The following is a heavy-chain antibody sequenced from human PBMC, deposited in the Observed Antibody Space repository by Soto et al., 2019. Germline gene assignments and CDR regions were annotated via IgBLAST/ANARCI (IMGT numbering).Heavy chain of an antibody. D-gene: IGHD4-4*01. CDR1: VGTISSTRYY. Sequence: ETLRLTGTVSVGTISSTRYYWSWKRQPPGKGLKWIGSIYYSGSTYYNPSLNSRVTISEDTSKNQFSLKLSSVTAADTAVYYCATNYAYYYYYGMDVWGQGTTVTVSS. J-gene: IGHJ6*02. CDR2: IYYSGST. CDR3: ATNYAYYYYYGMDV. V-gene: IGHV4-39*01.